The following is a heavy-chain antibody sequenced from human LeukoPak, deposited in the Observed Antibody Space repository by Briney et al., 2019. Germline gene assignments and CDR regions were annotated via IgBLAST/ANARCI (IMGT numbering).Heavy chain of an antibody. CDR1: GGSFSSGSYY. CDR3: ARGPPLNPGAYGSSGYYYFDY. V-gene: IGHV4-61*02. D-gene: IGHD3-22*01. Sequence: SQTLSLTCTVSGGSFSSGSYYWSWIRQPAGKGLEWIGRIYTSGSTNYNPSLKSRVTISVDTSKNQFSLKLSSVTAADTAMYYCARGPPLNPGAYGSSGYYYFDYWGQGILVTVSS. CDR2: IYTSGST. J-gene: IGHJ4*02.